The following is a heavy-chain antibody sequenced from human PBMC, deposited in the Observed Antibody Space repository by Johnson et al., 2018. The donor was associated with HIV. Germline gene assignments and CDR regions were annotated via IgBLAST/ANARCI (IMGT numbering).Heavy chain of an antibody. Sequence: VQLVESGGGLVKPGGSLRLSCAASGFTFSNAWMSWVRQAPGKGLEWVGRIKSKTDGGTTDYAAPVKGRFTISRDDSKNTLYLQMNSLKTEDTAVYYCTTDQGYYGDAFNIWGQGTTVTVSS. CDR3: TTDQGYYGDAFNI. D-gene: IGHD3-10*01. J-gene: IGHJ3*02. CDR1: GFTFSNAW. V-gene: IGHV3-15*01. CDR2: IKSKTDGGTT.